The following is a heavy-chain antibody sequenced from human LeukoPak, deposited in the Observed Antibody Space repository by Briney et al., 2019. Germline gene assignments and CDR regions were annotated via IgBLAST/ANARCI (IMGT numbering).Heavy chain of an antibody. CDR2: MNPNSGNT. CDR1: GYTFTSYD. J-gene: IGHJ6*03. V-gene: IGHV1-8*03. CDR3: ARGWTQLTLRRYYYYYMDV. Sequence: GASVKVSCKASGYTFTSYDINWVRQATGQGLEWMGWMNPNSGNTGYAQKFQGRVTITRNTSISTAYMELSSLRSEDTAVYYCARGWTQLTLRRYYYYYMDVWGKGTTVTVSS. D-gene: IGHD5-18*01.